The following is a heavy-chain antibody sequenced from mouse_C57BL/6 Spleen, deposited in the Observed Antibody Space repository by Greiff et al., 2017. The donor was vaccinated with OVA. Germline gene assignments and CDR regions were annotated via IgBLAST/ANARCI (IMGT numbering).Heavy chain of an antibody. CDR1: GYTFTSYW. J-gene: IGHJ3*01. CDR2: IDPSDSYT. CDR3: ARSGLLPFAH. V-gene: IGHV1-69*01. D-gene: IGHD2-3*01. Sequence: QVQLQQPGAELVMPGASVKLSCKASGYTFTSYWMHWVKQRPGQGLEWIGEIDPSDSYTNYNQKFKGKSTLTVDKSSSTAYMQLSSLTSEDSAVYYCARSGLLPFAHWGQGTLVTVSA.